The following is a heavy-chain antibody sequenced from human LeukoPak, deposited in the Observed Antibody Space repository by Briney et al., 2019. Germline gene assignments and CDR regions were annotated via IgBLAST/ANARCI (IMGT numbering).Heavy chain of an antibody. V-gene: IGHV4-39*07. D-gene: IGHD6-13*01. CDR1: GGSISSSSYY. J-gene: IGHJ5*02. CDR2: IYYSGST. CDR3: ARFPPPSAAGTDNWFDP. Sequence: SETLSLTCTVSGGSISSSSYYWGWIRQPPGKGLEWIGSIYYSGSTYYNPSLKSRVTISVDKSKNQFSLKLSSVTAADTAVYYCARFPPPSAAGTDNWFDPWGQGTLVTVSS.